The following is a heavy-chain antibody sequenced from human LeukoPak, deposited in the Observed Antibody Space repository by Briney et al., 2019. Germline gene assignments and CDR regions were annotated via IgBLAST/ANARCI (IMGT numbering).Heavy chain of an antibody. J-gene: IGHJ4*02. D-gene: IGHD5-18*01. Sequence: PGGSLRLSCAASGSTFSNFAMHWVRQAPGKGLEWVALISYDGSNKYYADSVKGRFTISRDNSKNTLFLQMNSLGAEDTAVYYCAKRLGYGLSVSPFDYWGQGTLVTVSS. V-gene: IGHV3-30*18. CDR1: GSTFSNFA. CDR2: ISYDGSNK. CDR3: AKRLGYGLSVSPFDY.